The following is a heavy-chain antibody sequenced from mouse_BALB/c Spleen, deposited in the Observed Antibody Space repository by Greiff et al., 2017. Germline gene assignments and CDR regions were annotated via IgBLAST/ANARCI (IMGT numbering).Heavy chain of an antibody. CDR3: ARDLPYDGTWGYAMDY. D-gene: IGHD2-3*01. J-gene: IGHJ4*01. CDR1: GFTFSSYG. V-gene: IGHV5-6-3*01. CDR2: INSNGGST. Sequence: EVKLMESGGGLVQPGGSLKLSCAASGFTFSSYGMSWVRQTPDKRLELVATINSNGGSTYYPDSVKGRFTISRDNAKNTLYLQMSSLKSEDTAMYYCARDLPYDGTWGYAMDYWGQGTSVTVSS.